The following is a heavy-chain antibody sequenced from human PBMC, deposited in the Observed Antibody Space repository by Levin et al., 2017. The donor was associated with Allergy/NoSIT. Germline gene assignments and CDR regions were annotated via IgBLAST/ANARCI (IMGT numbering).Heavy chain of an antibody. V-gene: IGHV3-23*01. CDR3: GRETWIAANDKNLDY. Sequence: GASVKVSCAASGFTFSTYAMSWFRQSPGKGLEWVSAISSSGVTYYVDSVKGRFTISRDNSKNTLHLQMNSLRAEDTAVYYCGRETWIAANDKNLDYWGQGTLVTVSS. J-gene: IGHJ4*02. CDR2: ISSSGVT. D-gene: IGHD6-13*01. CDR1: GFTFSTYA.